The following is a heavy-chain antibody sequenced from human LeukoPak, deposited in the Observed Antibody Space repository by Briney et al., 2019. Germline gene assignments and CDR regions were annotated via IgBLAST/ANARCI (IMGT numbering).Heavy chain of an antibody. J-gene: IGHJ3*02. Sequence: SETLSLTCTVSGGSISSSSYYWGWIRQSPGKGLEWIGMIYYSGGTYYNPSLKSRVTISLDTSKNQSSLKVSSVTAADTAVYYCARQIAVAGEWAFDIWGQGTMVTVSS. D-gene: IGHD6-19*01. V-gene: IGHV4-39*01. CDR1: GGSISSSSYY. CDR3: ARQIAVAGEWAFDI. CDR2: IYYSGGT.